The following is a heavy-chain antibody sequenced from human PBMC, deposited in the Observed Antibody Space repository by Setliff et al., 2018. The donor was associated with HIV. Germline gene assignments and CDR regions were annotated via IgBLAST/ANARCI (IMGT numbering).Heavy chain of an antibody. J-gene: IGHJ6*03. CDR1: GFSFGDYW. V-gene: IGHV3-7*03. CDR2: IREDATSK. D-gene: IGHD3-22*01. Sequence: PGGSLRLSCACSGFSFGDYWMTWVRQAPGKGLEWVASIREDATSKYYVGSVKGRFTISRDNAKNSLYLQMDSLRAEDTAVYYCARAYYHHSGAYWSTDYYYSYIDVWGKGTTVTVS. CDR3: ARAYYHHSGAYWSTDYYYSYIDV.